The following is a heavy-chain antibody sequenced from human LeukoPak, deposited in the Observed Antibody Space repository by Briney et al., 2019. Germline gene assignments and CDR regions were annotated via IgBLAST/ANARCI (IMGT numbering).Heavy chain of an antibody. J-gene: IGHJ6*02. CDR3: ARRFGETHYYGMDV. V-gene: IGHV1-18*01. CDR2: ISAYNGNI. CDR1: GYTFTSYG. Sequence: ASVKVSCKASGYTFTSYGISWVRQAPGQGLEWMGWISAYNGNINYAQKLQSRVTMTTDTSTSTAYMELRSLRSDDTAVYYCARRFGETHYYGMDVWGQGTTVTVSS. D-gene: IGHD3-10*01.